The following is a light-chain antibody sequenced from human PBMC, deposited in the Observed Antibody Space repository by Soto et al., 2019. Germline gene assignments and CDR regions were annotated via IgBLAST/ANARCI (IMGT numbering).Light chain of an antibody. J-gene: IGKJ1*01. CDR1: QSVDSTY. CDR3: QQYGSSSWT. V-gene: IGKV3-20*01. CDR2: AAS. Sequence: EIVLTQSPGTLSLPPGERATLSCRASQSVDSTYLAWYQQKPGQAPRILIFAASSRATGIPDRFSGSGSGTDFTLTISRLEPGDFAVYYCQQYGSSSWTFGQGTKVEIK.